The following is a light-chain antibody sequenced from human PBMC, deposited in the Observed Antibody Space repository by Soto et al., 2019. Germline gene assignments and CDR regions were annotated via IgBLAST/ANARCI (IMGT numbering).Light chain of an antibody. J-gene: IGKJ1*01. CDR1: QSVSNNY. CDR2: GAS. Sequence: EIMLTQSPGTLSLSTQERATLSCKASQSVSNNYLAWYQQKPGQAPRLLIYGASNRATGIPDRFSGSGSGTDFTLTISRLEPEDFAVYYCQQYGSSGTFGQGTKVDIK. V-gene: IGKV3-20*01. CDR3: QQYGSSGT.